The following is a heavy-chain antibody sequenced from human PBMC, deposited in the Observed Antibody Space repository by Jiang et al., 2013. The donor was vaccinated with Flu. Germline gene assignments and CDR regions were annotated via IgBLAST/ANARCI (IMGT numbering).Heavy chain of an antibody. V-gene: IGHV3-64*01. D-gene: IGHD3-22*01. Sequence: LVESGGGLVQPGGSLRLSCAASGFIFSGYAMHWIRQAPGKGLEYVSAITASGAGTFYANYVKGRFTIYRDNSWNTLFLQMDSLRADDTAVYYCARLSSHYDTSGYYYDYWGQGTLVTVSS. CDR1: GFIFSGYA. J-gene: IGHJ4*02. CDR3: ARLSSHYDTSGYYYDY. CDR2: ITASGAGT.